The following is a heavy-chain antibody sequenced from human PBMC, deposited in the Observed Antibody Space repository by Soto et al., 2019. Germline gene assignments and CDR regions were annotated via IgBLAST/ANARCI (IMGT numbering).Heavy chain of an antibody. D-gene: IGHD3-10*01. V-gene: IGHV4-31*03. J-gene: IGHJ6*02. CDR2: IYYSGST. Sequence: PSETLSLTCTVSGGSISGYYWSWIRQHPGKGLEWIGYIYYSGSTYYNPSLKSRVTISVDTSKNQFSLKLSSVTAADTAVYYCARGDEVRGEPYYYYGMDVWGQGTTVTVSS. CDR1: GGSISGYY. CDR3: ARGDEVRGEPYYYYGMDV.